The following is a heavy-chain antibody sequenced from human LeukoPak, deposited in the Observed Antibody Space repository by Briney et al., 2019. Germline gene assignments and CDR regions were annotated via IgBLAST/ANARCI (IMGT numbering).Heavy chain of an antibody. CDR1: GFTFSSYE. Sequence: PGRSLRLSCAASGFTFSSYEMNWVRQAPGKGLEWVSYISSSSSTIYYADSVKGRFTISRDNAKNSLYLQMNSLRAEDTAVYYCARVLHKRNYDSTTYYGYWGQGTLVTVSS. J-gene: IGHJ4*02. D-gene: IGHD3-22*01. CDR3: ARVLHKRNYDSTTYYGY. CDR2: ISSSSSTI. V-gene: IGHV3-48*01.